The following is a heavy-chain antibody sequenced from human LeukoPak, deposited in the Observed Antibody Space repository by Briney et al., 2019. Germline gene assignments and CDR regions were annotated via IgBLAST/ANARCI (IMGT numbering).Heavy chain of an antibody. J-gene: IGHJ4*02. D-gene: IGHD6-19*01. CDR2: IIPILGIA. CDR3: ARGTVAVAGLFDY. Sequence: GASVKVSCKASGGTFSSYAISWVRQAPGQGLEWMGRIIPILGIANYAQKFQGRVTITADKSTSTAYMELSSLRSEDTAVYYCARGTVAVAGLFDYWGQGTLVTVSS. V-gene: IGHV1-69*04. CDR1: GGTFSSYA.